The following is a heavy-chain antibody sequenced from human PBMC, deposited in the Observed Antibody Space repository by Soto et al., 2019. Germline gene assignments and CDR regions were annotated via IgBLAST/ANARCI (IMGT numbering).Heavy chain of an antibody. V-gene: IGHV4-31*03. J-gene: IGHJ5*02. CDR1: GDSISGGASF. CDR2: VYYSGSS. CDR3: AKLSCTSSTCYFPGWFDP. Sequence: PSETLSLTCTVSGDSISGGASFWSWIRQPPGKGLEWIANVYYSGSSYYNPSLKGRLTISVDTTKNQFSLQLRSMTAADTAVYYCAKLSCTSSTCYFPGWFDPWGQGTLVTSPQ. D-gene: IGHD2-2*01.